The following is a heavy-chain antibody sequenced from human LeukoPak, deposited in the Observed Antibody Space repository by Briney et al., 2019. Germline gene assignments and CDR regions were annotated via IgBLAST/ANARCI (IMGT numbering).Heavy chain of an antibody. V-gene: IGHV3-30*04. J-gene: IGHJ5*02. D-gene: IGHD6-13*01. CDR1: GFTFSSYA. Sequence: PGRSLRLSCAASGFTFSSYAMHWVRQAPGKGLERVAVISYDGSNKYYADSVKGRFTISRDNSKNTLYLQMNSLRAEDTAVYYCASPEGIAAAGRWFDPWGQGTLVTVSS. CDR2: ISYDGSNK. CDR3: ASPEGIAAAGRWFDP.